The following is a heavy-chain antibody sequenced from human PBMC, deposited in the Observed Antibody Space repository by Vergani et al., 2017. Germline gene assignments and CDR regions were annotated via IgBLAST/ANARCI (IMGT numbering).Heavy chain of an antibody. CDR2: ISYDGSNK. CDR1: GFTFSDYA. V-gene: IGHV3-30*14. Sequence: QVQLVDSGGGVVQPGGSLRLSCAASGFTFSDYAMHWVRQAPGKGLEWVAFISYDGSNKYYADSVKGRFTISRDNSKNTLYLQMNSLRAEDTAVYYCARVAYGDLYYFDYWGQGTLVTVSS. D-gene: IGHD4-17*01. J-gene: IGHJ4*02. CDR3: ARVAYGDLYYFDY.